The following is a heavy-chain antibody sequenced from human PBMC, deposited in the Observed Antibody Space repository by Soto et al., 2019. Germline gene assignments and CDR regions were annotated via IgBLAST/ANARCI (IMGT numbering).Heavy chain of an antibody. CDR3: ARGGVTTVVIPKYYYFGLDV. Sequence: SETLSLTCTVSGGSISSYYWTWVRQPPGKGLEWIGYVESSGSTSYNPSLMSRVTISVDTSKNQFSLKLTSVTAADTAVYYCARGGVTTVVIPKYYYFGLDVWGQGTTVTVSS. J-gene: IGHJ6*02. CDR2: VESSGST. CDR1: GGSISSYY. V-gene: IGHV4-59*01. D-gene: IGHD4-17*01.